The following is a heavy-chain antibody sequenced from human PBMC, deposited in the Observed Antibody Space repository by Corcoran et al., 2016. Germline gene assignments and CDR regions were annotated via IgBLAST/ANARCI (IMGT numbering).Heavy chain of an antibody. J-gene: IGHJ1*01. D-gene: IGHD2-8*01. V-gene: IGHV3-30*18. Sequence: QVQLVESGGGVVQPGRSLRLSCAASGFTFSSYGMHWVRQAPGQGLEWVAVISYDGSNKYYADYVKGRFTISRDNSKNTLYLQMKSLRAEDTAVYYCAKTYCTNGVCYEYFQHWGQGTLVTVSS. CDR1: GFTFSSYG. CDR3: AKTYCTNGVCYEYFQH. CDR2: ISYDGSNK.